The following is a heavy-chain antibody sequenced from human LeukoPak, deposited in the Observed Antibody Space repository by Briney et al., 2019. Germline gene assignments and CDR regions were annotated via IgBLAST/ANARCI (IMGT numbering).Heavy chain of an antibody. J-gene: IGHJ3*01. Sequence: SEVLSVTCTVSGGSICSYYGSWVRPPAGKGLEWVGRILTCGIIKYNLSLKSRGTSSVDTSKHQSSLKLSSVTAADTAVYYCARSDDISPPVWGQGTMVTVS. CDR1: GGSICSYY. V-gene: IGHV4-4*07. D-gene: IGHD3-9*01. CDR3: ARSDDISPPV. CDR2: ILTCGII.